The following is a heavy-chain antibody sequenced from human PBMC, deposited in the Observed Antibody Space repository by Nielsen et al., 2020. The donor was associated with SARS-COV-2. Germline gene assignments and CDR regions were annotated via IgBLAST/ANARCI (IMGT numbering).Heavy chain of an antibody. J-gene: IGHJ4*02. D-gene: IGHD3-3*01. Sequence: GESLKISCVGSGFTFSSYGMTWFRQAPGKGLEWVANIKHDGSEKYYVDFVKGRFTISRDNAKSSLSLQMNSLTAEDTAVYYCARVAFWSGYDYWGQGALVTVSS. CDR1: GFTFSSYG. V-gene: IGHV3-7*01. CDR2: IKHDGSEK. CDR3: ARVAFWSGYDY.